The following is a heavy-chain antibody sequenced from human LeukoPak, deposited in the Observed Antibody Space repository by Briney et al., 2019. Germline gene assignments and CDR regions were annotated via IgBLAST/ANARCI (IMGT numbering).Heavy chain of an antibody. CDR1: GFTFRNYL. V-gene: IGHV3-74*01. CDR3: VRDGHAYNFDS. CDR2: VKGDGSET. D-gene: IGHD5-24*01. J-gene: IGHJ4*02. Sequence: GGSLRHSCAGCGFTFRNYLMHWVRHAPGKGLVWLSRVKGDGSETIYAESVRGRFTISRDNSKNTLFLQMSSRRADDAAVYYCVRDGHAYNFDSWGQGTLVTVSS.